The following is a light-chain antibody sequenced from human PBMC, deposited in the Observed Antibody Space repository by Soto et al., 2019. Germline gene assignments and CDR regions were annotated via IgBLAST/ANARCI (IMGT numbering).Light chain of an antibody. CDR1: KRVSSSN. CDR2: GAT. V-gene: IGKV3-15*01. Sequence: IVVTKSAVTLSLSPGEIATLSCSRSKRVSSSNLAWYQQKPGQAPRLLIHGATTRATGIPARFSGCGSGTEFTLTISSLQSEDFAVYYCQQYNNWPLTFGRGTKVDI. J-gene: IGKJ1*01. CDR3: QQYNNWPLT.